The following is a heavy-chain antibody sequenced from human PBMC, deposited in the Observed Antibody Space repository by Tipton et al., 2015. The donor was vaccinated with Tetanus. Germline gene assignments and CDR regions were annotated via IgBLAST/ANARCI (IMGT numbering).Heavy chain of an antibody. CDR1: GFTFDNYA. J-gene: IGHJ4*02. CDR3: ARDPHTIRTGNHRGFDY. D-gene: IGHD3-10*01. Sequence: SLRLSCAASGFTFDNYALHWVRQAPGKGLEWVANIKQDGNEKYHVDSVKGRFTISRDNGKNLLYLQMNSLRVEDTAVYYCARDPHTIRTGNHRGFDYWGQGTKVTVSS. CDR2: IKQDGNEK. V-gene: IGHV3-7*03.